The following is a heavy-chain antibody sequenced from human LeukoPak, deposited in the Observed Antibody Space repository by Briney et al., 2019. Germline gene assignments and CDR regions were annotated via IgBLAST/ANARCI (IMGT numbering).Heavy chain of an antibody. CDR1: GGSFSGYY. V-gene: IGHV4-34*01. D-gene: IGHD5-24*01. Sequence: SETLSLTCAVYGGSFSGYYWSWIRQPPGKGLEWIGEINHSGSTNYNPSLKSRVTISVDTSKNQFSLKLSSVTAADTAVYYCARRERRALFDYWGQGTLVTVSS. CDR2: INHSGST. CDR3: ARRERRALFDY. J-gene: IGHJ4*02.